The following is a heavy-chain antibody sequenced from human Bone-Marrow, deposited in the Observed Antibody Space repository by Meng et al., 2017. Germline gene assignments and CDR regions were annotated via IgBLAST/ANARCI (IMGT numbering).Heavy chain of an antibody. J-gene: IGHJ4*02. CDR1: GFTFSSNC. CDR3: AMAVAGTKNRLVY. CDR2: INSDGSST. Sequence: EMQRVESGGGLVLPGGSLRFSCSASGFTFSSNCMHWVRQAPGKGLVWVARINSDGSSTIYADSVKGRFTISRDNSKNSLYLQVNSLRAEDTAVYYCAMAVAGTKNRLVYWGQGTLVTVSS. V-gene: IGHV3-74*01. D-gene: IGHD6-19*01.